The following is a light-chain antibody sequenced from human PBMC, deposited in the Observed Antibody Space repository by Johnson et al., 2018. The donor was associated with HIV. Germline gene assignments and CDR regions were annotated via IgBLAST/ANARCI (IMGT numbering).Light chain of an antibody. CDR1: SSNIGNNY. CDR3: GTWYSSLSAYV. J-gene: IGLJ1*01. CDR2: DNN. V-gene: IGLV1-51*01. Sequence: SVLTQPPSVSAAPGQKVTISCSGSSSNIGNNYVSWYQQLPGTAPKLLIYDNNKRPSGIPDRFSGSTSGTSATLGITGPQTGDEADYYCGTWYSSLSAYVFGTGTKVTVI.